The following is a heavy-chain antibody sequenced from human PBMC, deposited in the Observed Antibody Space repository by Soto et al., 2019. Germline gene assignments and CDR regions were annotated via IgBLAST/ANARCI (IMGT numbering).Heavy chain of an antibody. CDR3: ARRAETNGWNGFGADKYYFDF. V-gene: IGHV1-8*01. CDR2: MDPNTGNS. CDR1: GYTFTSYD. J-gene: IGHJ4*02. Sequence: GASVKVSCKASGYTFTSYDISWVRQATGQGLEWMGWMDPNTGNSGYAQKFQGRVTMTSDTSINTVHMELSSLRSGDTAVYYCARRAETNGWNGFGADKYYFDFWGQGTLVTVSS. D-gene: IGHD1-1*01.